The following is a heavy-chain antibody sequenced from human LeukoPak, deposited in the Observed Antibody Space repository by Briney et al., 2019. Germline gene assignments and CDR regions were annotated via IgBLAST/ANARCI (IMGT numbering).Heavy chain of an antibody. D-gene: IGHD6-19*01. CDR2: ISYDGSNK. J-gene: IGHJ6*03. CDR3: AKDGGSSGSDYYYYMDV. V-gene: IGHV3-30*18. Sequence: GGSLRLSCAASGFTFSSYGIHWVRQAPGKGLEWVAVISYDGSNKYYADSVKGRFTISRDNSKNTLYLQMTSLRSEDTAVYYCAKDGGSSGSDYYYYMDVWGKGTTVTVSS. CDR1: GFTFSSYG.